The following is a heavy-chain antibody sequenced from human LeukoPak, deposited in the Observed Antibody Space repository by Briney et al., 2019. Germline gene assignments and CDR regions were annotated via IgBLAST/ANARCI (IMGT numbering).Heavy chain of an antibody. CDR2: ISGSGGST. D-gene: IGHD2-2*01. J-gene: IGHJ3*02. Sequence: PGGSLRLSCAASGFTFSSYAVSWVRQAPGKGLEWVSAISGSGGSTYYADSVKGRFTISRDNSKNTLYLQMNSLRAEDTAVYYCAKGNCSSTSCTDAFDIWGQGTMVTVSS. V-gene: IGHV3-23*01. CDR3: AKGNCSSTSCTDAFDI. CDR1: GFTFSSYA.